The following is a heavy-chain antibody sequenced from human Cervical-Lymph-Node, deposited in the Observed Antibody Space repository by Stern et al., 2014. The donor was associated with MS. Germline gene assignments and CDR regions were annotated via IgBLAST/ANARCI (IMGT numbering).Heavy chain of an antibody. CDR3: ARDTSSPERSDW. D-gene: IGHD1-1*01. V-gene: IGHV3-53*01. CDR1: GFTVSRDY. CDR2: ITNVGST. Sequence: EVHLGESGGGVIQPGGSLRLSCTASGFTVSRDYMTWVRQAPGKGREWVSLITNVGSTFYTDSVKGRFTISRDDSKNTVYLHMTSLRAEDTAMYYCARDTSSPERSDWWGQGTLVTVSS. J-gene: IGHJ4*02.